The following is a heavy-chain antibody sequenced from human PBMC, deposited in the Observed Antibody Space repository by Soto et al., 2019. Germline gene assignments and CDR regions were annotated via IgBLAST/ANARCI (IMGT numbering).Heavy chain of an antibody. J-gene: IGHJ4*01. CDR1: GFTFSSYA. Sequence: PGGSLRLSCAASGFTFSSYAMMWVRQAPGKGLEWVAMSGSGGDTYYADSVKGRFIVSRDNSKNTVYLQMDSLRAEDTAVYYCAKDLPSYTYGRGSFDYWGHGTLVTVSS. CDR2: MSGSGGDT. CDR3: AKDLPSYTYGRGSFDY. V-gene: IGHV3-23*01. D-gene: IGHD5-18*01.